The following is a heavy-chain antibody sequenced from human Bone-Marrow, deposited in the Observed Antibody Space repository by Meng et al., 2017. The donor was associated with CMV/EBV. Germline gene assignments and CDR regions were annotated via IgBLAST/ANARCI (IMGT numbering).Heavy chain of an antibody. Sequence: GGSLRLSCAASGFTFSSYAMHWVRQAPGRGLEYVSAIGSDGSSTSYADSVKGRFTISRDNSKNTLYLQMNSLRAEDTAVYYCARDLNYSSSWSDAFDIWGQGTMATFSS. D-gene: IGHD6-13*01. CDR2: IGSDGSST. CDR1: GFTFSSYA. J-gene: IGHJ3*02. V-gene: IGHV3-64*02. CDR3: ARDLNYSSSWSDAFDI.